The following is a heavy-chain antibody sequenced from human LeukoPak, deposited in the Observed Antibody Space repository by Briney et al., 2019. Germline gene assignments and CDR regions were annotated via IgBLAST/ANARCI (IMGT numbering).Heavy chain of an antibody. D-gene: IGHD5-18*01. CDR1: GFTFSSYA. CDR2: ISSRGSTI. CDR3: ARHDTAMATDYGMDV. V-gene: IGHV3-48*04. Sequence: GGSLRLSCAASGFTFSSYAMHWVRQAPGKGPEWVSYISSRGSTIYYADSVKGRFTISRDNAKNSLYLQMNSLRAEDTAVYYCARHDTAMATDYGMDVWGQGTTVTVSS. J-gene: IGHJ6*02.